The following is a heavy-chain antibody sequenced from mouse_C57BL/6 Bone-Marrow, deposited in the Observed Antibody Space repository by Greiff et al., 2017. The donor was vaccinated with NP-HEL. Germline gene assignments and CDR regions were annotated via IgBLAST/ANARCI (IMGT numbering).Heavy chain of an antibody. D-gene: IGHD1-2*01. CDR3: ARDAGYPWYFDV. CDR1: GFTFSDFY. CDR2: SRNKANDYTT. Sequence: EVQVVESGGGLVQSGRSLRLSCATSGFTFSDFYMEWVRQAPGKGLEWIAASRNKANDYTTEYSASVKGRFIVSRDTSQSILYLQMNALRAEDTAIYYCARDAGYPWYFDVWGTGTTVTVSS. J-gene: IGHJ1*03. V-gene: IGHV7-1*01.